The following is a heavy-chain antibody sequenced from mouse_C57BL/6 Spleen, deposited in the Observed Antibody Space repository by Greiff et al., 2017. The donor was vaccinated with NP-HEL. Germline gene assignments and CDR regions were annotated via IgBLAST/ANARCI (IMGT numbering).Heavy chain of an antibody. CDR1: GYTFTSYW. J-gene: IGHJ4*01. Sequence: QVQLQQPGAELVKPGASVKMSCKASGYTFTSYWITWVKQRPGQGLEWIGDIYPGSGSTNYNEKFKSKATLTVDTSSSTAYMQLSSLTSADSAVYSCARWIYSNYDAMDYWGPGTSVTVSS. D-gene: IGHD2-5*01. V-gene: IGHV1-55*01. CDR2: IYPGSGST. CDR3: ARWIYSNYDAMDY.